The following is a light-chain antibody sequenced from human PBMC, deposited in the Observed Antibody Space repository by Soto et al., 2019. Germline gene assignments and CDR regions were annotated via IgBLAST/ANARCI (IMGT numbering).Light chain of an antibody. CDR1: QSISRW. CDR3: QQYNSYSPT. J-gene: IGKJ1*01. Sequence: DIQMTHSPSTLSASVGDRVTITCRASQSISRWLAWHQQKPGKAPKLLIYDASSLESGVPSRFSGSGSGTEFTLTISSLQPDDFATYYCQQYNSYSPTFGQGTKVDIK. V-gene: IGKV1-5*01. CDR2: DAS.